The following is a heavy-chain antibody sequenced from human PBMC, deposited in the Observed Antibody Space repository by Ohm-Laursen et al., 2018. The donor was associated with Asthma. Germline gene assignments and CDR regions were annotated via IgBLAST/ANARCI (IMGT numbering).Heavy chain of an antibody. Sequence: SLRLSCTASGFTFSSYIMNWVRQAPGKGLEWVSYISSSSSTIYYADSVKGRFTISRDNAKNSLYLQMSSLRDEDTAVYYCARDRGGDRSFDYWGQGTLVTVSS. CDR2: ISSSSSTI. CDR3: ARDRGGDRSFDY. J-gene: IGHJ4*02. D-gene: IGHD2-21*02. CDR1: GFTFSSYI. V-gene: IGHV3-48*02.